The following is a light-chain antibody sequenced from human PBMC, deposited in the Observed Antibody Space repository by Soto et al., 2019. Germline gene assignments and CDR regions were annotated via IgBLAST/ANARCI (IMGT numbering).Light chain of an antibody. Sequence: QSALTQPRSVSGSPGQSVTISCTGTSSDVGGYNYVSWYQQYPGKAPKLMIYDVSKRPSGVPDRFSGSKSGNTASLTISGLQAEDEADYYCYSYAGSYTFYVFGTGTKGTVL. CDR3: YSYAGSYTFYV. CDR2: DVS. J-gene: IGLJ1*01. CDR1: SSDVGGYNY. V-gene: IGLV2-11*01.